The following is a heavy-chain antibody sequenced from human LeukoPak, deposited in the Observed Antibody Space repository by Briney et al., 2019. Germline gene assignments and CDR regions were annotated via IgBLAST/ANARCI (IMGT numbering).Heavy chain of an antibody. V-gene: IGHV4-34*01. CDR3: ARGWTYSSSSPHYFDY. CDR1: GGSFSGYY. D-gene: IGHD6-6*01. Sequence: PSGTLSLTCAVYGGSFSGYYWSWIRQPPGKGLEWLGEINHSGSTNYNPSLKSRVTISVDTSKNQFSLKLSSVTAADTAVYYCARGWTYSSSSPHYFDYWGQGTLVTVSS. CDR2: INHSGST. J-gene: IGHJ4*02.